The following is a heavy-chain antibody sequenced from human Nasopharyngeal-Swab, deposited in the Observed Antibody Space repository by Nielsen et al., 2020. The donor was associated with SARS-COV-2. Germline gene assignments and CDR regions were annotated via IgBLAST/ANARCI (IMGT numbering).Heavy chain of an antibody. CDR2: ISYDGHTQ. CDR3: AKDYDIGY. CDR1: GFTVSAFG. V-gene: IGHV3-33*05. D-gene: IGHD3-9*01. J-gene: IGHJ4*02. Sequence: GGSLRLSCAASGFTVSAFGMHWVRQAPGEVLEWVAHISYDGHTQYYSDSVTGRFTISRDNSKNTLYLQMNSLRAEDTAVYYCAKDYDIGYWGQGTLVTVSS.